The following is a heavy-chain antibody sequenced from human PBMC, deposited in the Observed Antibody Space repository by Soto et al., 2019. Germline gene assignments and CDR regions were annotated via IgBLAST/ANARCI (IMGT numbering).Heavy chain of an antibody. V-gene: IGHV4-31*03. CDR3: ARASSTRGYSYGYWFDP. CDR2: IYYSGST. J-gene: IGHJ5*02. D-gene: IGHD5-18*01. CDR1: GGTISSGGYY. Sequence: QVQLQESGPGLVKPSQTLSLTCTVSGGTISSGGYYWSWIRQHPGKGLEWIGYIYYSGSTYYNPSLNSRLTIAVDTSKNHFSLTRSSVTSADTAVYYCARASSTRGYSYGYWFDPWGQGTLVTVSS.